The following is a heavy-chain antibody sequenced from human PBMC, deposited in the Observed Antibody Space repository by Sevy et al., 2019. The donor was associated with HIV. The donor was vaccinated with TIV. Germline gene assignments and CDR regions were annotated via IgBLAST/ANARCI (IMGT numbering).Heavy chain of an antibody. CDR2: ISAYNGNT. Sequence: ASVKVSCKASGYTFSSYGISWVRQAPGQGLEWMGWISAYNGNTNYAQNLQGRVTMTTDTSTSTAYMELRSLRSDDTAVYYWARDRGPYCSGGSCFTPPYNWFDPWGQGTLVTVSS. V-gene: IGHV1-18*04. D-gene: IGHD2-15*01. CDR1: GYTFSSYG. CDR3: ARDRGPYCSGGSCFTPPYNWFDP. J-gene: IGHJ5*02.